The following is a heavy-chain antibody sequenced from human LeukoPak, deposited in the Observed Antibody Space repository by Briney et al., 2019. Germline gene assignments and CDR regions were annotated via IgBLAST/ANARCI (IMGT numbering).Heavy chain of an antibody. Sequence: PGGSLRLSCAASGFTVSSNYMSWVRQAPGKGLEWVSVIYSGGSTYYADSVKGRFTISRDNSKNTLYLQMNSLRAEDTAVYYCAKAGPLLTIAAAGKGLDYWGQGTLVTVSS. D-gene: IGHD6-13*01. J-gene: IGHJ4*02. V-gene: IGHV3-53*01. CDR1: GFTVSSNY. CDR3: AKAGPLLTIAAAGKGLDY. CDR2: IYSGGST.